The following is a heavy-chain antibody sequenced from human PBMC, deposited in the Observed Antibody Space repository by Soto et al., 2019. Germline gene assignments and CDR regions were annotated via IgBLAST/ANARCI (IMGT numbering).Heavy chain of an antibody. J-gene: IGHJ3*01. CDR3: VRDDRWAFDF. CDR1: GVTFSNYA. Sequence: EVHLVESGGGLVQPGGTLRISGAAAGVTFSNYARNWDRQAPGKGLEWVSYISIGTGSIFYADSVKGRFTISIDDAKNSLYLQMNTLRDEDTTVYYCVRDDRWAFDFRGQGTMVTVSS. CDR2: ISIGTGSI. V-gene: IGHV3-48*02. D-gene: IGHD3-22*01.